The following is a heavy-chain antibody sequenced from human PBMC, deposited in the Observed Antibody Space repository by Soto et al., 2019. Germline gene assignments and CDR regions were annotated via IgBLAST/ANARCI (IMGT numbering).Heavy chain of an antibody. Sequence: PSETLSLTCTFSGCSISSYYWIWIRQPPGKGLEWIGYIYYSGSTNYNPSLKSRVTISVDTSKNQFSLKLSSVTAADTAVYYCARRYGSSSPYYYYYYMDVWGKGTTVTVS. CDR2: IYYSGST. J-gene: IGHJ6*03. CDR1: GCSISSYY. V-gene: IGHV4-59*08. D-gene: IGHD6-6*01. CDR3: ARRYGSSSPYYYYYYMDV.